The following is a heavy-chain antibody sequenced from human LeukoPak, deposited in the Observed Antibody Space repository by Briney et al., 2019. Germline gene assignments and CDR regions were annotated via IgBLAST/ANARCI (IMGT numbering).Heavy chain of an antibody. CDR3: ARGIAAAGIEDY. V-gene: IGHV1-18*01. J-gene: IGHJ4*02. CDR1: GYTFTSYV. CDR2: ISAYNGNT. D-gene: IGHD6-13*01. Sequence: GASVKVSCKASGYTFTSYVISWVGQAPGQGLKGMGWISAYNGNTNYAQKLQGRVTMTTDTSTSTAYMELRSLRSDDTAVYYCARGIAAAGIEDYWGQGTLVTVSS.